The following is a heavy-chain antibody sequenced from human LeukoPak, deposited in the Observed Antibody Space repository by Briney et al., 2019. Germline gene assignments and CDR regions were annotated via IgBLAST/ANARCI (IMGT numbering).Heavy chain of an antibody. D-gene: IGHD6-13*01. CDR2: IYSGGST. CDR3: ARARVQRYSSSWYGGFDY. Sequence: GGSLRLSCAASGFTVSSNYMSWVRQASGKGLEWVSVIYSGGSTYYADSVKGRFTISRDNSKNTLYLQMNSLRAEDTAVYYCARARVQRYSSSWYGGFDYWGQGTLVTVSS. CDR1: GFTVSSNY. J-gene: IGHJ4*02. V-gene: IGHV3-53*01.